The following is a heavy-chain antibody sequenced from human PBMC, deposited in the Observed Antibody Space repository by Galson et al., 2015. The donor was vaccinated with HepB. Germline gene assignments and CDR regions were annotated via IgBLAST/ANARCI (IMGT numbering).Heavy chain of an antibody. Sequence: SLRLSCAASGFTFSSYGMHWVRQAPGKGLEWVAVIWYDGSNKYYADSVKGRFTISRDNSKNTLYLQMNSLRAEDTAVYYCARGSSSGYFDYWGQGTLVTVSS. CDR3: ARGSSSGYFDY. CDR1: GFTFSSYG. D-gene: IGHD3-10*01. V-gene: IGHV3-33*01. J-gene: IGHJ4*02. CDR2: IWYDGSNK.